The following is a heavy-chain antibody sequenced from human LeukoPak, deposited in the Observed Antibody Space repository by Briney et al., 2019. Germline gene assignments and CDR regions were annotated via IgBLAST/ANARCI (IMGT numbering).Heavy chain of an antibody. D-gene: IGHD3-10*01. J-gene: IGHJ6*02. V-gene: IGHV1-18*01. CDR3: ARELFGESTYGMDV. Sequence: ASVTVSCKASGYTFTSYGISWVRQAPGQGLEWMGWISAYNGNTNYAQKLQGRVTMTTDTSTSTAYMELRSLRSDDTAVYYCARELFGESTYGMDVWGQGTTVAVSS. CDR1: GYTFTSYG. CDR2: ISAYNGNT.